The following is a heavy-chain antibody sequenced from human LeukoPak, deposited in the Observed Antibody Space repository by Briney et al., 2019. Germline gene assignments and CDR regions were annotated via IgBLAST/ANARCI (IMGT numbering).Heavy chain of an antibody. V-gene: IGHV1-69*04. J-gene: IGHJ5*02. Sequence: ASVKVSCKASGGTFSSYAISWVRQAPGQGLEWMGRIIPILGIANYAQKSQGRVTITADKSTSPAYMELSSLRSEDTAVYYCAREYTMIVVANGGWFDPWGQGTLVTVSS. D-gene: IGHD3-22*01. CDR3: AREYTMIVVANGGWFDP. CDR2: IIPILGIA. CDR1: GGTFSSYA.